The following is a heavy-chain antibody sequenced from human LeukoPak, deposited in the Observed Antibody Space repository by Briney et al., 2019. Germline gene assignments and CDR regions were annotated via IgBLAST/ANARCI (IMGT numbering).Heavy chain of an antibody. V-gene: IGHV3-21*04. Sequence: PGGSLRLSCAASGFTFSSYSMNWVRQAPGKGLEWVSSISSSSSYIYYADSVKGRFTISRDNAKNSLYLQMNSLRAEDTAVYYCARWESILTGFDYWGQGTLVTVSS. J-gene: IGHJ4*02. CDR3: ARWESILTGFDY. CDR1: GFTFSSYS. D-gene: IGHD3-9*01. CDR2: ISSSSSYI.